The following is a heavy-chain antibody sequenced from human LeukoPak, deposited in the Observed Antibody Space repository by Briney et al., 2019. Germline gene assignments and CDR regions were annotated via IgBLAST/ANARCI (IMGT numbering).Heavy chain of an antibody. CDR1: GFTFSGSW. CDR3: GGSSGPNWFDP. D-gene: IGHD6-19*01. V-gene: IGHV3-74*01. J-gene: IGHJ5*02. Sequence: PGGSLRLSCAASGFTFSGSWMHWVRQAPGKGLVWVSRINSDGSITTYADSVKGRFTISRDNTKNTLYLQMNSLRADDTAVYYCGGSSGPNWFDPWGQGTLVTVSS. CDR2: INSDGSIT.